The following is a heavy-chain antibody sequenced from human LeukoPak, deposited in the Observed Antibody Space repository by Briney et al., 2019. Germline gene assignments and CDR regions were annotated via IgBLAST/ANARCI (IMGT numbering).Heavy chain of an antibody. D-gene: IGHD3-10*01. J-gene: IGHJ4*02. V-gene: IGHV3-23*01. CDR3: AKRGVVIRAVIIVGFHKEAYYFDY. CDR2: ISDRGGST. CDR1: GITLSNYG. Sequence: GGSRRLSCAVSGITLSNYGMSWVRQAPGKGLEWVAGISDRGGSTNYADSVRGRFTISRDNPKNTLYLLMTSLRAEDTAVYFCAKRGVVIRAVIIVGFHKEAYYFDYWGQGALVTVSS.